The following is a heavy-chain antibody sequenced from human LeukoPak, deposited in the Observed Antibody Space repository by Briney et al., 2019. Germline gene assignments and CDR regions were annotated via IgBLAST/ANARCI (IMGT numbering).Heavy chain of an antibody. Sequence: PSGTLSLTCGVSGASISSNNWWSWVRQPPGKGLEWVGEIYHTGSANYNPSLKSRVTISVDEPNNQFSLKLSSVTAADTAVYYCARAYYYGSGTFDIWGQGTMVTVSS. CDR1: GASISSNNW. CDR2: IYHTGSA. V-gene: IGHV4-4*02. CDR3: ARAYYYGSGTFDI. D-gene: IGHD3-10*01. J-gene: IGHJ3*02.